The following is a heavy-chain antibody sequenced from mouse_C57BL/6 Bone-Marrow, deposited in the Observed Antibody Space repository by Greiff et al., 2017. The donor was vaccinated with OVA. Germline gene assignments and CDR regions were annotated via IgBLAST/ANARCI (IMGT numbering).Heavy chain of an antibody. CDR1: GYTFTDYE. J-gene: IGHJ2*01. D-gene: IGHD2-5*01. Sequence: QVQLQQSGAELVRPGASVTLSCKASGYTFTDYEMHWVKQTPVHGLEWIGAIDPETGGTAYNQKFKGKAILTADKSSSTAYMEPRSLTSEDSAVYYCTYLYSNYNYWGQGTTLTVSS. CDR2: IDPETGGT. V-gene: IGHV1-15*01. CDR3: TYLYSNYNY.